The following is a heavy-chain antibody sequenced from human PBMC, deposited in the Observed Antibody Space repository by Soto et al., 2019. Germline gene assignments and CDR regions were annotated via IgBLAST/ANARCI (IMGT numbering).Heavy chain of an antibody. CDR2: IIPIFGTA. CDR1: GGTFSSYA. Sequence: QVQLVQSGAEVKKPGSSVKVSCKASGGTFSSYAISWVRQAPGHGLEWMGGIIPIFGTANYAQKFQGRVTITADESTSTAYMELSRLRSEDTAVYYCARVGRRQQWLGYFDYWGQGTLVTVSS. D-gene: IGHD6-19*01. CDR3: ARVGRRQQWLGYFDY. V-gene: IGHV1-69*01. J-gene: IGHJ4*02.